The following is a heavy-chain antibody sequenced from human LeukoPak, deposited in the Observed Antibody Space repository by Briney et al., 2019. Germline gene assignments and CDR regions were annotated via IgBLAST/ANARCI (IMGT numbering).Heavy chain of an antibody. CDR2: KRYDGTNE. J-gene: IGHJ3*01. CDR1: GFTFRNYG. D-gene: IGHD3-22*01. V-gene: IGHV3-30*02. CDR3: AKDGTGLTTRIHGFDV. Sequence: GGFLRLSCVASGFTFRNYGMHWVRQAPGKGLEWVAFKRYDGTNEDYADSVKGRFTISRDNSKNTVSLQINSLRTDDTAVYYCAKDGTGLTTRIHGFDVWGQGTLVTVTA.